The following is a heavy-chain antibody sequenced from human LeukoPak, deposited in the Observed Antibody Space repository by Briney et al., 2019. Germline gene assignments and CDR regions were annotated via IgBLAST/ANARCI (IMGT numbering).Heavy chain of an antibody. CDR1: GFTFSSYA. J-gene: IGHJ4*02. CDR2: ISYDGSNK. V-gene: IGHV3-30-3*01. CDR3: AKPLRGYSYGYFDY. Sequence: GRSLRLSCAASGFTFSSYAMHWVRQAPGKGLEWVAVISYDGSNKYYADSVKGRFTISRDNSKNTLYLQMNSLRAEDTAVYYCAKPLRGYSYGYFDYWGQGTLVTVSS. D-gene: IGHD5-18*01.